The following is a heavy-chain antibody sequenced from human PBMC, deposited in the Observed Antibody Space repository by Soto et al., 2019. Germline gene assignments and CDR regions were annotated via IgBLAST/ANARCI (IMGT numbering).Heavy chain of an antibody. J-gene: IGHJ5*02. Sequence: EVQLVESGGGLVQPGGSLRLSCAASGFTFSSYSMNWVRQAPGKGLEWVSYISSSSSTIYYADSVKGRFTISRDNAKNSLYLQMYSRRDEDTAVYDCARERGSAACCGGDCYSNWFDPWGQGTLVTVSS. D-gene: IGHD2-21*02. CDR1: GFTFSSYS. CDR2: ISSSSSTI. V-gene: IGHV3-48*02. CDR3: ARERGSAACCGGDCYSNWFDP.